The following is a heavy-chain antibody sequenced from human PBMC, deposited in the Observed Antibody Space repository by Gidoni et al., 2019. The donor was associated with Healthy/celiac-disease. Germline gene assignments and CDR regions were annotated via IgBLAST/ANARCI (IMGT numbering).Heavy chain of an antibody. CDR3: ARDGRGIPAAGWDPDAFDI. J-gene: IGHJ3*02. CDR2: ISSSSSTI. V-gene: IGHV3-48*01. D-gene: IGHD6-13*01. CDR1: GFTFSSYS. Sequence: EVQLVESGGGLVQPGGSLRLSCAASGFTFSSYSMNWVRQAPGKGLEWVSYISSSSSTIYYADSVKGRFTISRDNAKNSLYVQMNSLRAEDTAVYYCARDGRGIPAAGWDPDAFDIWGQGTLVTVSS.